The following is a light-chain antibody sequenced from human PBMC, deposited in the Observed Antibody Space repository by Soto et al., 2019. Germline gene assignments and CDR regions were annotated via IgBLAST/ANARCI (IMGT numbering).Light chain of an antibody. J-gene: IGKJ5*01. CDR1: QSLTNSF. CDR2: DTS. CDR3: QQYGTSEII. V-gene: IGKV3-20*01. Sequence: EFVLTQSPGTLSLSPGERATLSCRASQSLTNSFIAWYQQKPGQAPRLLIYDTSSRASGIPDRFSGSGSGTDFTLTISRLETEDFAVFYCQQYGTSEIIFGQGTLLEIK.